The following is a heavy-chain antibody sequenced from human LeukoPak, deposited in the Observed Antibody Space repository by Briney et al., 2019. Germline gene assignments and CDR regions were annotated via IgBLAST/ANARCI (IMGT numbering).Heavy chain of an antibody. CDR3: ARHGYYYSSGPLFDS. CDR2: ISYSGSS. J-gene: IGHJ4*02. Sequence: SETLSLTCTFSGGSISSNTYYWAWIRQPPGKGLEWIGTISYSGSSYYNPSLNSRVTISVDTSKNQFFLNLTSVTATDTALYYCARHGYYYSSGPLFDSWGQGTLITVSS. V-gene: IGHV4-39*01. D-gene: IGHD3-10*01. CDR1: GGSISSNTYY.